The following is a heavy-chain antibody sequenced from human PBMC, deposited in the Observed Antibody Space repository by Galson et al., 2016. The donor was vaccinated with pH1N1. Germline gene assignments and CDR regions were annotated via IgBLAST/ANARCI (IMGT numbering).Heavy chain of an antibody. CDR1: GYRFRDYY. J-gene: IGHJ4*01. CDR2: VDPKPGGT. Sequence: SGKVSCKASGYRFRDYYVHWVRQAPGHGLECIGRVDPKPGGTKYGQKCQGRVTMNSDTSITKGYMELTRLKSDDTALYYCARLEGTAATGATDWGQGTLITVSS. V-gene: IGHV1-2*06. CDR3: ARLEGTAATGATD. D-gene: IGHD6-13*01.